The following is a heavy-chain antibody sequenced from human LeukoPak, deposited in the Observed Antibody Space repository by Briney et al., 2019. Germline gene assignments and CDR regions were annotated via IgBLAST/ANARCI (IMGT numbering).Heavy chain of an antibody. J-gene: IGHJ4*02. D-gene: IGHD2-15*01. CDR3: ARGISIVVVETSTEAFDY. CDR1: GGSFSAYY. CDR2: IDHSGST. Sequence: SETLSLTCAVYGGSFSAYYWSWIRQPPGKGLEWIGEIDHSGSTNYNPSLKSRVTISVDTSKKQFSLKMTSVTAADTAMYFCARGISIVVVETSTEAFDYWGQGTLVTVSS. V-gene: IGHV4-34*01.